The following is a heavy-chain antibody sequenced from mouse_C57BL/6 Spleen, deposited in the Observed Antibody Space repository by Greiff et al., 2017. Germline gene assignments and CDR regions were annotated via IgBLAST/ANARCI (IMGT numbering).Heavy chain of an antibody. Sequence: EVKVEESGGGLVKPGGSLKLSCAASGFTFSSYAMSWVRQTPEKRLEWVATISDGGSYTYYPDNVKGRFTISRDNAKNNLYLQMSHLKSEDTAMYYCARDRVVATDWYFDVWGTGTTVTVSS. CDR3: ARDRVVATDWYFDV. CDR2: ISDGGSYT. CDR1: GFTFSSYA. V-gene: IGHV5-4*01. J-gene: IGHJ1*03. D-gene: IGHD1-1*01.